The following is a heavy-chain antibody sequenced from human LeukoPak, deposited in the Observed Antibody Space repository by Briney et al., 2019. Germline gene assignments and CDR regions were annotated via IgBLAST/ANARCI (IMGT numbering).Heavy chain of an antibody. D-gene: IGHD3-3*01. CDR2: IIPILGIA. CDR1: GGTFSSYT. V-gene: IGHV1-69*02. Sequence: ASXXVSCKASGGTFSSYTISWVRQAPGQGLEWMGRIIPILGIANYAQKFQGRVTITADKSTSTAYLELSSLRSEDTAVYYCARSGVANDYWGQGTLVTVSS. J-gene: IGHJ4*02. CDR3: ARSGVANDY.